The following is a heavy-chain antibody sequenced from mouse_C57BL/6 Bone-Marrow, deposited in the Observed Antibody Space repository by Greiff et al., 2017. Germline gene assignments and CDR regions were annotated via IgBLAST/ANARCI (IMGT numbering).Heavy chain of an antibody. D-gene: IGHD1-2*01. V-gene: IGHV6-3*01. Sequence: EVKVEESGGGLVQPGGSMKLSCVASGFTFSNYWMNWVRQSPEKGLEWVAQIRLKSDNYATHYAESVKGRFTISRDDSKSSVYLQMNNLRAEDTGIYYCTGAVLRQYFDVWGTGTTVTVSS. CDR2: IRLKSDNYAT. CDR1: GFTFSNYW. J-gene: IGHJ1*03. CDR3: TGAVLRQYFDV.